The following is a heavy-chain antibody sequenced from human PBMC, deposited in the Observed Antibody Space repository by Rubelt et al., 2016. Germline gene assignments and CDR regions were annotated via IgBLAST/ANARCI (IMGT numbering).Heavy chain of an antibody. D-gene: IGHD6-13*01. V-gene: IGHV1-3*01. Sequence: QVQLVQSGAEVRKPGASVKVSCEASGYTFTSYAMHWVRQAPGQRLEWMGWINAGNGKTKYSQKFQGRVTITRDTSASTAYMELSSLRSEDTAVYYCARGLGLGYSSSWFNWFDPWGQGTLVTVSS. CDR1: GYTFTSYA. CDR3: ARGLGLGYSSSWFNWFDP. CDR2: INAGNGKT. J-gene: IGHJ5*02.